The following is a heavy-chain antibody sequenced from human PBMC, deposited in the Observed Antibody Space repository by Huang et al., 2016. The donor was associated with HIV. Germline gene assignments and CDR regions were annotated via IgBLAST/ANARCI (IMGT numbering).Heavy chain of an antibody. V-gene: IGHV4-61*01. CDR1: GGSVSSGSYY. Sequence: QVQLQESGPGLVKPSETLSLTCTVSGGSVSSGSYYWSWIRQPPGKGLGWFGYIYYSGSTNYHPFLKSRVTISVDTSKNQFSLKLSSVTAADTAVYYCARVDLLLGKYGDYEENAFDIWGQGTMVTVSS. D-gene: IGHD4-17*01. CDR2: IYYSGST. CDR3: ARVDLLLGKYGDYEENAFDI. J-gene: IGHJ3*02.